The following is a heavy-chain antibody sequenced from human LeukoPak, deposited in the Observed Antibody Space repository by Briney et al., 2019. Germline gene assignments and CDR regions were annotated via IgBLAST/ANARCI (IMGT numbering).Heavy chain of an antibody. CDR3: ATGAKSGNEY. Sequence: GGSLRLSCAASGFTFSAYWMHWVRQVPGKGPVWVSFIKSDERTTNYADSVKGRFTISRDNAKNTEDLQMNNLRADDTAVYYCATGAKSGNEYWGQGTLVTVSS. CDR1: GFTFSAYW. J-gene: IGHJ4*02. D-gene: IGHD5-12*01. CDR2: IKSDERTT. V-gene: IGHV3-74*01.